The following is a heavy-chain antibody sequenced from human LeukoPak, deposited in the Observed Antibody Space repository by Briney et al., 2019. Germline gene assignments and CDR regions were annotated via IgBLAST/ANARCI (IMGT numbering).Heavy chain of an antibody. CDR3: ARALGSIVVVPAAIWMDV. V-gene: IGHV3-7*03. Sequence: GGSLRLSCAASGFTFSSYWMSWVRQAPGEGLEWVANIKQEGSEKYYVDSVKGRFTISRDNAKNSLYLQMNSLRAEDTAVYYCARALGSIVVVPAAIWMDVWGKGTTVTVAS. CDR2: IKQEGSEK. J-gene: IGHJ6*04. CDR1: GFTFSSYW. D-gene: IGHD2-2*01.